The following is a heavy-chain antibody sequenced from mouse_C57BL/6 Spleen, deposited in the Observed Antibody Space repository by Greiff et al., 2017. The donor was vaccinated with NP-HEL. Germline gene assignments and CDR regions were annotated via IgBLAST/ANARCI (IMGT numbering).Heavy chain of an antibody. CDR2: INPNNGGT. CDR1: GYTFTDYN. V-gene: IGHV1-18*01. Sequence: EVQLQQSGPELVKPGASVKIPCKASGYTFTDYNMDWVKQSHGKSLEWIGDINPNNGGTIYNQKFKGKATLTVDKSSSTAYMELRSLTSEDTAVYYCARGWNGYDEGAWFAYWGQGTLVTVSA. CDR3: ARGWNGYDEGAWFAY. D-gene: IGHD2-2*01. J-gene: IGHJ3*01.